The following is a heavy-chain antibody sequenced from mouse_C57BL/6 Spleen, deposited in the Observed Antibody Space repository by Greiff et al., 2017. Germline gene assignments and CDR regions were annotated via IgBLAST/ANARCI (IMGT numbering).Heavy chain of an antibody. CDR3: ARGGDYDRGWFAY. CDR2: IYPGDGDT. V-gene: IGHV1-82*01. CDR1: GYAFSSSW. Sequence: VQLQQSGPELVKPGASVKISCKASGYAFSSSWMNWVKQRPGKGLEWIGRIYPGDGDTNYNGKFKGKATLTADKSSSTAYMQLSSLTSEDSAVYFCARGGDYDRGWFAYWGQGTLVTVSA. J-gene: IGHJ3*01. D-gene: IGHD2-4*01.